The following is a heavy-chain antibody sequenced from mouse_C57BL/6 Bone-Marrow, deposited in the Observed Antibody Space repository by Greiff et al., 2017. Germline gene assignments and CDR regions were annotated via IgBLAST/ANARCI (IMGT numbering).Heavy chain of an antibody. CDR3: ARLGRPWFAY. V-gene: IGHV3-6*01. CDR1: GYSITGGYY. J-gene: IGHJ3*01. Sequence: EVQLQESGPGLVKPSQSLSLTCSVTGYSITGGYYWNWIRQFPGNKLEWMGYLRYDGSTNYNPSLKNQISITPDTSTNPFFLKLNSVTTEDTATYYCARLGRPWFAYWGQGTLVTDSA. D-gene: IGHD4-1*01. CDR2: LRYDGST.